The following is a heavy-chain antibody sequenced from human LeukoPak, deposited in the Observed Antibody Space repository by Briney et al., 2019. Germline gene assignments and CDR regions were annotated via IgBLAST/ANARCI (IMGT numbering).Heavy chain of an antibody. V-gene: IGHV3-74*01. CDR3: ARGLYGSGSYEDY. Sequence: GGSLRLSCAASGFTFSSYAMSWARQAPGKGLVWVSRLNTDGTGTTYADSVKGRFTISRDNARNTLYLQMNSLRAEDTAVYYCARGLYGSGSYEDYWGQGTQVTVSS. J-gene: IGHJ4*02. CDR2: LNTDGTGT. CDR1: GFTFSSYA. D-gene: IGHD3-10*01.